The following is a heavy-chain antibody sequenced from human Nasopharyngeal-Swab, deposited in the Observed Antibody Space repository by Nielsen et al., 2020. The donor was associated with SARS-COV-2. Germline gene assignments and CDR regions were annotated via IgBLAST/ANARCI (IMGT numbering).Heavy chain of an antibody. J-gene: IGHJ5*02. CDR2: ISAYNGNT. CDR3: ARGEYDLDP. CDR1: GYTFTSYG. Sequence: ASVKVSCKASGYTFTSYGISWVRQAPGQGLEWMGWISAYNGNTNYAQKFQGRVTITRDTSASTAYMELSSLRSEDTAVYYCARGEYDLDPWGQGTLVTVSS. V-gene: IGHV1-18*01. D-gene: IGHD3-10*01.